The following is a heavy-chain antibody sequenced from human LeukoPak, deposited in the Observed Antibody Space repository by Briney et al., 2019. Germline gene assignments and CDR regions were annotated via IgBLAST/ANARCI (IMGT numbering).Heavy chain of an antibody. J-gene: IGHJ5*02. CDR1: GYTFTTYG. Sequence: ASVKVSCKASGYTFTTYGITWVRQAPGQGLEWMGWISGYNGNTNYAQKLQGRVTMTTDTSTSTAYMELRSLRSDDTAVYYCARGRDSYSSSNWFDPWGQGTLVTVSS. CDR3: ARGRDSYSSSNWFDP. CDR2: ISGYNGNT. V-gene: IGHV1-18*01. D-gene: IGHD6-13*01.